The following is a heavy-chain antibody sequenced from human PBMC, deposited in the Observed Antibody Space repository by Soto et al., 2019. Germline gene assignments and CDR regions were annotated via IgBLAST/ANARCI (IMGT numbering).Heavy chain of an antibody. D-gene: IGHD6-6*01. V-gene: IGHV5-10-1*01. CDR3: ERLWSTSSPDY. CDR1: GYTFTNYW. Sequence: GESLKISCKGSGYTFTNYWISWVRQMPGKGLEWMGRIDPSGSYTTYSPSFQGHVTISADKSITTAYLQWSSLKAPDTAMYYCERLWSTSSPDYWGQGTPVTVSS. CDR2: IDPSGSYT. J-gene: IGHJ4*02.